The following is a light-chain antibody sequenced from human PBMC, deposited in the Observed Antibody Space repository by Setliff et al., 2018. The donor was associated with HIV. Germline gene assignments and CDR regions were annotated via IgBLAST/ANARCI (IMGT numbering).Light chain of an antibody. CDR2: DVS. J-gene: IGLJ3*02. CDR1: SSDVGGYNY. Sequence: SVLTQPASVSGSPGQSITISCTGTSSDVGGYNYVSWYQQHPGKAPKLMIYDVSNRPSGVSNRFSGSKSGNTASLTISGLQAEDEADYYCSSYTSSGTWVFGGGTK. CDR3: SSYTSSGTWV. V-gene: IGLV2-14*01.